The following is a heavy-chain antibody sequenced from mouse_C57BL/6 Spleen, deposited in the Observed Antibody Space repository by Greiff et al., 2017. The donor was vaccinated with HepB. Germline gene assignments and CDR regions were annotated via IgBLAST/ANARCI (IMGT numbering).Heavy chain of an antibody. J-gene: IGHJ4*01. D-gene: IGHD1-2*01. CDR1: GYTFTDYY. CDR3: ARWLLRHYAMDY. Sequence: EVQLQQSGPELVKPGASVKISCKASGYTFTDYYMNWVKQSHGKSLEWIGDINPNNGGTSYNQKFKGKATLTVDKSSSTAYMELRSLTSEDSAVYYCARWLLRHYAMDYWGQGTSVTVSS. CDR2: INPNNGGT. V-gene: IGHV1-26*01.